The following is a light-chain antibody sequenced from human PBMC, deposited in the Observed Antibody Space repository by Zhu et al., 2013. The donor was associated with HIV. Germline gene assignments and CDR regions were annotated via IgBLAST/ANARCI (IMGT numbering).Light chain of an antibody. CDR1: QSLLHSNGYNY. CDR2: MGS. J-gene: IGKJ1*01. CDR3: QQYNKWPRT. V-gene: IGKV2-28*01. Sequence: DILMTQSPLSLRVTPGEPASISCTSSQSLLHSNGYNYVDWYLQKPGQSPQILIYMGSNRASGVPDRFSGSGSGTEFTLTISRLEPEDFAVYYCQQYNKWPRTFGQGTNVEIK.